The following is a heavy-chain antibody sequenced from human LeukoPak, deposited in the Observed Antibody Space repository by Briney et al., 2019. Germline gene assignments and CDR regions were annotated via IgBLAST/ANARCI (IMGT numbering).Heavy chain of an antibody. D-gene: IGHD6-19*01. CDR2: FDPEDGET. V-gene: IGHV1-24*01. CDR1: GYTLTGLS. Sequence: GASVKVSCKVSGYTLTGLSMHWVRRAPGKGLEWMGGFDPEDGETIYAQKFQGRVTMTEDTSTDTAYMELSSLRSEDTAVYYCATDSSGWYAFDYWGQGTLVTVSS. CDR3: ATDSSGWYAFDY. J-gene: IGHJ4*02.